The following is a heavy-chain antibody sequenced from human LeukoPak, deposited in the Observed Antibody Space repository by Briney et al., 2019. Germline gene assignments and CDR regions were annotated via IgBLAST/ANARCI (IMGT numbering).Heavy chain of an antibody. V-gene: IGHV4-39*01. CDR1: GGSISSSSYY. J-gene: IGHJ4*02. Sequence: SETLSLTCTVSGGSISSSSYYWGWIRQPPGRGREGIGSIYYSGSTYYNPSLKSRVTISVDTSKSQFSLKLSSVTAADTAVYYCARLFPRDYSHYFDYWGQGTLVTVSS. CDR2: IYYSGST. CDR3: ARLFPRDYSHYFDY. D-gene: IGHD2-21*01.